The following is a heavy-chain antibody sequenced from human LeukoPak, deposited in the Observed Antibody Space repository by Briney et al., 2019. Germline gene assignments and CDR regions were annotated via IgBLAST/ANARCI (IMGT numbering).Heavy chain of an antibody. CDR3: AKSSPSAYYGGDYFDY. V-gene: IGHV3-21*04. CDR2: ISSSSSYI. D-gene: IGHD3-16*01. Sequence: GGSLRLSCAASGFTFSSYSMNWVRQAPGKGLEWVSSISSSSSYIYYADSVKGRFTISRDNAKNSLYLQMNSLRPEDMTLYYCAKSSPSAYYGGDYFDYWGQGSLVTVSS. CDR1: GFTFSSYS. J-gene: IGHJ4*02.